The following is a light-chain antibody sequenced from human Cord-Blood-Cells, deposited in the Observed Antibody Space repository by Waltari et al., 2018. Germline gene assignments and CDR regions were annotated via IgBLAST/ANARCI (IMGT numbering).Light chain of an antibody. J-gene: IGKJ1*01. Sequence: EIVMTQSPATLHVSPGERATLSCRASQSVSSNLAWYQQKPGQAPRLLIYGASTRATGIPARFSGSGSGTEFTLTISSLQSEDFAVYYCQQYNNWPPGTFGQGTKVEIK. CDR2: GAS. V-gene: IGKV3-15*01. CDR1: QSVSSN. CDR3: QQYNNWPPGT.